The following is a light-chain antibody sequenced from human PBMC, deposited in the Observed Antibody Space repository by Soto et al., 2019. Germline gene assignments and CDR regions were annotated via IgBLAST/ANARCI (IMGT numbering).Light chain of an antibody. J-gene: IGKJ3*01. V-gene: IGKV3-15*01. CDR3: QQYDNWPFT. CDR1: QSVSSK. CDR2: GAS. Sequence: EVVMTQSPATLSVSPGEGATLSCRASQSVSSKLAWYQQKPGQAPRLLIYGASTRATGIPARFSGSESGTEIALTICSLQSEDFAVYYCQQYDNWPFTFGPGTKVDIK.